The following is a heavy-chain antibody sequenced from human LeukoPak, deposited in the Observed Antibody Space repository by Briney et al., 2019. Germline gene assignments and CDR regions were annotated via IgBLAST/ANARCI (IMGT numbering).Heavy chain of an antibody. V-gene: IGHV1-2*02. CDR3: AREGCSSANCYASFDY. J-gene: IGHJ4*02. CDR2: INPNSGAT. CDR1: GYTFTGYY. Sequence: PGASVKVSCKASGYTFTGYYMHWVRQAPGQGLEWMGWINPNSGATNYAQKFQGRVTMTRDTSISTAYMELSSLRSDDTAVYYCAREGCSSANCYASFDYWGQGTLVTVSS. D-gene: IGHD2-2*01.